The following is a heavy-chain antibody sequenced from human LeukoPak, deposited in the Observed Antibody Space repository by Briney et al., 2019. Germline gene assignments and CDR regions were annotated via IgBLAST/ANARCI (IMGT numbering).Heavy chain of an antibody. Sequence: SVTVSCKASGGTFSSYAISWVRQAPGQGLEWMGGIIPIFGTANYAQKFQGRVTITTDESTSTAYMELSSLRSEDTAVYYCARGCSSTSCYGSWFDPWGQGTPVTASS. V-gene: IGHV1-69*05. CDR2: IIPIFGTA. J-gene: IGHJ5*02. CDR1: GGTFSSYA. D-gene: IGHD2-2*01. CDR3: ARGCSSTSCYGSWFDP.